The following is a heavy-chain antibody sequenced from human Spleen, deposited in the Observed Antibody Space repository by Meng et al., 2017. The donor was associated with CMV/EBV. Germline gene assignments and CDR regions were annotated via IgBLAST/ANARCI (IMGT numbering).Heavy chain of an antibody. CDR1: CEASSDYC. V-gene: IGHV4-34*01. J-gene: IGHJ4*02. D-gene: IGHD6-13*01. CDR2: IKQSGNT. Sequence: VQLQQQVAGPVEPSETPSLTCAVYCEASSDYCWSSIRKPPGKGLEWIGEIKQSGNTNYNPPLKSRVTISVDTSKNQFSLRLSSVTAADTAVYYCARETRRGSSWYSPFDYWGQGTLVTVSS. CDR3: ARETRRGSSWYSPFDY.